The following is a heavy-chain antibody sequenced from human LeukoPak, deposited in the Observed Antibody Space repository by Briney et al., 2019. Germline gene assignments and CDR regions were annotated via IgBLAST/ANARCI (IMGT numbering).Heavy chain of an antibody. J-gene: IGHJ4*02. Sequence: PGGSLRLSCAASRFTFSSYAMHWVRRAPGKGLEWVAVIWNDGSNTYYADSVKGRFTISRDNSKNTLYLQMNSLRVEDTAVYYCARDGGIAADPDWYFDFWGQGTLVTVSS. V-gene: IGHV3-33*01. CDR2: IWNDGSNT. CDR3: ARDGGIAADPDWYFDF. CDR1: RFTFSSYA. D-gene: IGHD6-13*01.